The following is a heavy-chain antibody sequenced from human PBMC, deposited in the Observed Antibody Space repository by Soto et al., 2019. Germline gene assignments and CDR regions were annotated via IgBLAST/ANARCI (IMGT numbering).Heavy chain of an antibody. D-gene: IGHD2-15*01. V-gene: IGHV1-46*03. J-gene: IGHJ4*02. CDR3: AREGVDCSGGSCHRFDY. CDR1: GYTFTSYY. Sequence: ASVKVSCKASGYTFTSYYMHWVRQAPGQGLEWMGIINPSGGSTSYAQKFQGRVTMTRDTSTSTVYMELSSLRSEDTAVYYCAREGVDCSGGSCHRFDYWGQGTLVTVSS. CDR2: INPSGGST.